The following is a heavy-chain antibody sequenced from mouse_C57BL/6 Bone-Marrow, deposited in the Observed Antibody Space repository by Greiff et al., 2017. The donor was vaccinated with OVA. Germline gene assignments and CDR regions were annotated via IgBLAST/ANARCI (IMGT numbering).Heavy chain of an antibody. CDR3: ARCGGWAMDY. J-gene: IGHJ4*01. V-gene: IGHV1-54*01. CDR2: INPGSGGT. Sequence: VQLQQSGAELVRPGTSVKVSCKASGYAFTNYLIEWVKQRPGQGLEWIGVINPGSGGTNYNEKFKGKATLTADKSSSTAYMQLSSLTSEDSAVYFCARCGGWAMDYWGQGTSVTVSS. CDR1: GYAFTNYL. D-gene: IGHD2-3*01.